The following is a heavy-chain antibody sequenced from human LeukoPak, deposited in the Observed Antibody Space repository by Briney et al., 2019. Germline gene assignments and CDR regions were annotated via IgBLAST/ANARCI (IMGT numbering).Heavy chain of an antibody. Sequence: ASVKVSCKASGYTFTGYCMHWVRQAPGQGLEWMGWINPNSGGTNYAQKFQGRVTMTRDTSISTAYMELSRLRSDDTAVYYCASQSRIITIFGVVMTAHAFDIWGQGTMVTVSS. J-gene: IGHJ3*02. D-gene: IGHD3-3*01. CDR2: INPNSGGT. CDR1: GYTFTGYC. CDR3: ASQSRIITIFGVVMTAHAFDI. V-gene: IGHV1-2*02.